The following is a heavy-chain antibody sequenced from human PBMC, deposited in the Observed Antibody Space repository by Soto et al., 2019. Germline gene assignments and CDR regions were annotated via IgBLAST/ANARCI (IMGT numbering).Heavy chain of an antibody. CDR3: ARANWNYVTLFDY. V-gene: IGHV4-39*01. CDR2: IYYSGST. Sequence: SETLSLTCTVSGGSISSSSYYWGWIRQPPGKGLEWIGSIYYSGSTYYNPSLKSRVTISVDTSKNQFSLKLSSVTAADTAVYYCARANWNYVTLFDYWGQGTLVTVSS. D-gene: IGHD1-7*01. J-gene: IGHJ4*02. CDR1: GGSISSSSYY.